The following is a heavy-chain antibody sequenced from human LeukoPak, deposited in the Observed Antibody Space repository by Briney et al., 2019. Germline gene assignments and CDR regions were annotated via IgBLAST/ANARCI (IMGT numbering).Heavy chain of an antibody. Sequence: SETLSLTCAVSGGSVSSAYWSWIRQPPGKGLEWIGYVYFSGSTNYNPSLTSRVTISADTSKNQFSLKLSSVTAADTAVYYCARGSPDLARNAFDVWGQGTMVTVSS. CDR2: VYFSGST. CDR1: GGSVSSAY. J-gene: IGHJ3*01. V-gene: IGHV4-59*08. D-gene: IGHD1-14*01. CDR3: ARGSPDLARNAFDV.